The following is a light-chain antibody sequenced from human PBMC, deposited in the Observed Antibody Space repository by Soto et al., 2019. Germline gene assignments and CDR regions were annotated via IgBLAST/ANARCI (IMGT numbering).Light chain of an antibody. V-gene: IGKV3-15*01. CDR3: QQYNDWPPYT. CDR2: GAS. Sequence: EVLMTQSQGTLSVSPGERVTVSCRASQSIGSNLAWYQQKPGQAPRLLIYGASTRVIVVPDRFSGGRYGTEFPLTISRLPSEDIAVYFCQQYNDWPPYTFGQGTKLEIK. CDR1: QSIGSN. J-gene: IGKJ2*01.